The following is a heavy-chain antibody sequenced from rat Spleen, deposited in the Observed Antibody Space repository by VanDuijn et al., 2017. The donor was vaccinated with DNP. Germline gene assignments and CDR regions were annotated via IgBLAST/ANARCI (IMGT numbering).Heavy chain of an antibody. CDR3: ARWGYWYFDF. V-gene: IGHV3-1*01. CDR2: ISYSGST. J-gene: IGHJ1*01. CDR1: GYSITRNY. Sequence: EVQLQESGPGLVKPSQSVSLTCSVTGYSITRNYWGWIRKFPGNKMEWIGHISYSGSTGYNPSLKSRISITRDTSKNQYFLQLHSVTTEDTATYYCARWGYWYFDFWGPGTMITVSS.